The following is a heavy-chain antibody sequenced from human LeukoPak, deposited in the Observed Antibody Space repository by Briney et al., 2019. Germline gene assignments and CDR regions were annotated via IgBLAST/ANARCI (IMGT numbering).Heavy chain of an antibody. CDR3: ARGVSCTNGVCYTSYYYYYVMDV. CDR2: INPSGGSR. D-gene: IGHD2-8*01. CDR1: GYTFTSYY. Sequence: ASVRVSCKASGYTFTSYYMHWVRQAPGQGLEWMGIINPSGGSRSYAQKFQGRVTMTRDTSTSTVYMELSSLRSEDTAVYYCARGVSCTNGVCYTSYYYYYVMDVRGQGTTVTVCS. V-gene: IGHV1-46*01. J-gene: IGHJ6*02.